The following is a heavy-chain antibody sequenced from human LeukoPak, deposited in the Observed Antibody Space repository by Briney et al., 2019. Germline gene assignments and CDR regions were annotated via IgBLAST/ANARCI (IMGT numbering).Heavy chain of an antibody. CDR3: ARDVVRGLNWFDP. CDR1: GFTFSSYG. V-gene: IGHV3-33*01. J-gene: IGHJ5*02. Sequence: GGSLRLSCAASGFTFSSYGMHWVRQAPGKGLEWVAVIWYDGNYQYYADSVKGRFTISRDNSKSTLYLEMNSLRVEDTAVYYCARDVVRGLNWFDPWGQGVLVTVPS. CDR2: IWYDGNYQ. D-gene: IGHD3-10*01.